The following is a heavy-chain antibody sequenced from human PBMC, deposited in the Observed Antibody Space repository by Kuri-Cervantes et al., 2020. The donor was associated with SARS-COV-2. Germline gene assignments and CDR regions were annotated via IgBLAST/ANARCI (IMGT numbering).Heavy chain of an antibody. CDR1: GFTFSNFG. D-gene: IGHD6-13*01. Sequence: GGSLRLSCAASGFTFSNFGMHWVRQAPGKGLERVTLISYDGSDSYYADSVKGRFTISRDNSKSTLFLQMNSLRAEDTAEYYCARGAAAADYFFYGMDVWGRGTTVTVSS. J-gene: IGHJ6*02. CDR2: ISYDGSDS. V-gene: IGHV3-30*03. CDR3: ARGAAAADYFFYGMDV.